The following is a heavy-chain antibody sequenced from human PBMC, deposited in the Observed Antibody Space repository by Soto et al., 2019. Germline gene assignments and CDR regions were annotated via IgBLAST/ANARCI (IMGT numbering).Heavy chain of an antibody. V-gene: IGHV3-30*18. CDR3: AKDRRVYYYGMDV. CDR2: ISYDGNNK. J-gene: IGHJ6*02. Sequence: QVQVVESGGGVVQPGRSLRLSCAASGFTFNTYGMHWVRQAPGKGLEWVAAISYDGNNKYYADSVKGRFTISRDNSKKTVYLQMNSLRSEDTAVFYCAKDRRVYYYGMDVWGQGTTVTVSS. CDR1: GFTFNTYG.